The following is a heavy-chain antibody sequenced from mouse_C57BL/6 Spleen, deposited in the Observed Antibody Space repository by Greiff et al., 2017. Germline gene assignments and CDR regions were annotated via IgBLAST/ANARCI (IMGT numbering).Heavy chain of an antibody. CDR2: ISDGGSYT. Sequence: EVKLMESGGGLVKPGGSLKLSCAASGFTFSSYAMSWVRQTPEKRLEWVATISDGGSYTYYPDNVKGRFTISRDNAKNNLYLQMSHLKSEDTAMYYCARDKRENFDYWGQGTTLTVSS. CDR1: GFTFSSYA. V-gene: IGHV5-4*01. CDR3: ARDKRENFDY. J-gene: IGHJ2*01.